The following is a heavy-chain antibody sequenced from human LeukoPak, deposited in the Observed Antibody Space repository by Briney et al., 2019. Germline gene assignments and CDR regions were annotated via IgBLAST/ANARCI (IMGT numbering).Heavy chain of an antibody. J-gene: IGHJ4*02. D-gene: IGHD2-15*01. CDR2: ISGSGGST. V-gene: IGHV3-23*01. CDR3: ARDLRGGNFDY. CDR1: GFTFSSYA. Sequence: GGSLRLPCAASGFTFSSYAMSWVRQAPGKGLEWVSAISGSGGSTYYADSVKGRFTISRHSSKNTLYLQMNSLRAEDTAVYYCARDLRGGNFDYWGQGTLVTVSS.